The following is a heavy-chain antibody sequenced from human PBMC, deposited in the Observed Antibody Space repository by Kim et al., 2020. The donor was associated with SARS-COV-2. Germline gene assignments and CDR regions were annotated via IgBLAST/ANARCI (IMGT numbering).Heavy chain of an antibody. CDR3: AREPEYYYGSGAFDY. Sequence: PHQSRVTISVDTSKTQFSLELSSVTAADTAVYYCAREPEYYYGSGAFDYWGQGTLVTVSS. J-gene: IGHJ4*02. D-gene: IGHD3-10*01. V-gene: IGHV4-59*01.